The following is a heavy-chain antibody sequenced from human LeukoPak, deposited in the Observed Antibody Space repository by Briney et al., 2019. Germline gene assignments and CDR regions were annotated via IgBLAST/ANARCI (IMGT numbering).Heavy chain of an antibody. Sequence: ASVKVSCKVSGYSLTELSMHWVRQVPGKGLQWMGAFDPEDGETIYAQRFRGRVTMTEDTSTDTAYMELSSLTSEDTAVYYCTTKSVSGQRVDYWGQGTLVTVSS. CDR1: GYSLTELS. CDR3: TTKSVSGQRVDY. CDR2: FDPEDGET. V-gene: IGHV1-24*01. J-gene: IGHJ4*02.